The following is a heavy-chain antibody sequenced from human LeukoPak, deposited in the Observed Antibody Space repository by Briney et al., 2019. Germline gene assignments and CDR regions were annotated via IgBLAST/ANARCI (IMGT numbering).Heavy chain of an antibody. V-gene: IGHV3-48*02. CDR3: ARVYGSGSYYQLPDY. CDR2: ISSSGSTI. J-gene: IGHJ4*02. CDR1: GFTFSSYS. D-gene: IGHD3-10*01. Sequence: GGSLRLSCAASGFTFSSYSMKWVRQAPGKGLEWVSYISSSGSTIYYADSVKGRFTISRDNAENSLFLQMNSLRDEDTAVYYCARVYGSGSYYQLPDYWGQGTLVTVSS.